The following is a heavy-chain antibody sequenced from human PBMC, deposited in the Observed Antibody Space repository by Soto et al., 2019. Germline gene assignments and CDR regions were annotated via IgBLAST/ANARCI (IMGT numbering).Heavy chain of an antibody. J-gene: IGHJ6*02. Sequence: DVQLVESGGGLVQPGGSLRLSCAASGFTFSSYWMSWVRQAPGKGLEWVANIKQDGSEKYYVDSVKGRFTISRDNAKNSLYLQMNSLRAQDTAVYYCARDRSLLGGGMDVWGQGTTVTVSS. CDR2: IKQDGSEK. V-gene: IGHV3-7*01. CDR1: GFTFSSYW. D-gene: IGHD2-15*01. CDR3: ARDRSLLGGGMDV.